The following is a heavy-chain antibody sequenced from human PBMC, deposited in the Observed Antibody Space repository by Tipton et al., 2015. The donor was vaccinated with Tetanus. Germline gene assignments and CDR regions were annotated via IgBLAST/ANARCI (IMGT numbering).Heavy chain of an antibody. CDR1: GFTVSSNY. CDR3: ARDPEFSDCSGGNCYAGGDY. CDR2: IYSGGST. D-gene: IGHD2-15*01. J-gene: IGHJ4*02. Sequence: SLRLSCAASGFTVSSNYTSWVRQAPGKGLEWVSVIYSGGSTYYADSVKGRFTISRDNSKNTVYLQMNSLRVEDTAVYYCARDPEFSDCSGGNCYAGGDYWGQGTLVTVSS. V-gene: IGHV3-66*01.